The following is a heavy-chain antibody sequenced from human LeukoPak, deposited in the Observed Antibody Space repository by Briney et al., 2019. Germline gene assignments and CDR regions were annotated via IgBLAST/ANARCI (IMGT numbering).Heavy chain of an antibody. D-gene: IGHD3-22*01. CDR2: ISWDGGST. J-gene: IGHJ4*02. Sequence: GGSLRLSCAASGFTFDDYAMHWVRQAPGKGLEWVSLISWDGGSTYYADSVKGRFTISRDNSKNSLYLQMNSLRAEDTALYYRAKGNHYYDSSGYYSYWGQGTLVTVSS. CDR1: GFTFDDYA. V-gene: IGHV3-43D*03. CDR3: AKGNHYYDSSGYYSY.